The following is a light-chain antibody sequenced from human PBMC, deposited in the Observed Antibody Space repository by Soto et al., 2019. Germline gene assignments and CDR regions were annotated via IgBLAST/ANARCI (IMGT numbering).Light chain of an antibody. CDR2: DAS. Sequence: DIRMTQSPSSLSASLGDRVSITCPARHSISSYFNWYQQKPGKPPQLLIYDASSLQSGVPSSFSGSGSGTDFTLTISRMTPEDFATYYCQQSYRHPAFGQGTKVEIK. CDR1: HSISSY. J-gene: IGKJ1*01. V-gene: IGKV1-39*01. CDR3: QQSYRHPA.